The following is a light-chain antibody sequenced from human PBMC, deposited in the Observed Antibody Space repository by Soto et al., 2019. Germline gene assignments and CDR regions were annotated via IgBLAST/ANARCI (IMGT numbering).Light chain of an antibody. CDR1: QSVSSNY. J-gene: IGKJ1*01. Sequence: EVMLTQSPGTLSLSPGERATLSCRASQSVSSNYLARYQQKSGQAPRLLIYGASNRATGIPDRFSGSGSGTDFTLTIRRLEPEDFAVYYCQQYDTSPRTFGQGTMVEFK. CDR3: QQYDTSPRT. V-gene: IGKV3-20*01. CDR2: GAS.